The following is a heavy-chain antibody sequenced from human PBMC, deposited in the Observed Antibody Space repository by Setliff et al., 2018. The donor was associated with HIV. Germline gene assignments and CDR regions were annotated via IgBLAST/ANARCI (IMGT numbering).Heavy chain of an antibody. D-gene: IGHD6-13*01. CDR1: GYSISSGYY. Sequence: SETLSLTCAVSGYSISSGYYWGWIRQPPGKGLERIGSIYHSGSTYYNPSLKSRVTISVDTSKNQFSLKLSSVTAADTAVYYCARGRSRWTYYNYYYMDVWGKGTTVTVSS. CDR3: ARGRSRWTYYNYYYMDV. V-gene: IGHV4-38-2*01. CDR2: IYHSGST. J-gene: IGHJ6*03.